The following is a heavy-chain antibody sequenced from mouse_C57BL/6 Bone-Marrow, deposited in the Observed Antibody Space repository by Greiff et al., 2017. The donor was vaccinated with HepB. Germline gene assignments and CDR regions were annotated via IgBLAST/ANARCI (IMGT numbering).Heavy chain of an antibody. V-gene: IGHV5-4*03. J-gene: IGHJ4*01. CDR2: ISDGGSYT. D-gene: IGHD2-2*01. CDR1: GFTFSSYA. Sequence: EVMLVESGGGLVKPGGSLKLSCAASGFTFSSYAMSWVRQTPEKRLEWVATISDGGSYTYYPDNVKGRFTISRDNAKNNLYLQMSHLKSEDTAMYYCARVIYYAYADVVYYYVMDYWGKGTSVTVSS. CDR3: ARVIYYAYADVVYYYVMDY.